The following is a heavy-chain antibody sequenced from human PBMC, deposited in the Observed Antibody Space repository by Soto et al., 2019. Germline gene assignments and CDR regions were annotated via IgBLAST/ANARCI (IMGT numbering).Heavy chain of an antibody. D-gene: IGHD3-3*01. CDR3: ARAAPYYDFWSGGHGV. CDR2: INHSGST. V-gene: IGHV4-34*01. CDR1: GGSFSGYY. J-gene: IGHJ6*04. Sequence: SETLSLTCAVYGGSFSGYYWSWIRQPPGKGLEWIGEINHSGSTNYNPSLKSRVTISVDTSKNQFSLKLSSVTAADTAVYYCARAAPYYDFWSGGHGVWGKGTTVTVSS.